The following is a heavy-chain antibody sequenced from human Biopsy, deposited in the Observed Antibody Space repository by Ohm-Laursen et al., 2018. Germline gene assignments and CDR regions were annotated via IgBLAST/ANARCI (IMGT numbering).Heavy chain of an antibody. CDR1: GFTFSDYY. CDR3: ARESPLRLGVCGAIRCFKEVFGMDV. CDR2: IHKDSTTE. D-gene: IGHD2-21*01. J-gene: IGHJ6*02. V-gene: IGHV3-11*01. Sequence: SLRLSCAAPGFTFSDYYMNWFRRAPGKGLEWIAYIHKDSTTEYYEDSVRGRFSISRDNAQKSLYLQMNSLRAEDTAVYYCARESPLRLGVCGAIRCFKEVFGMDVWGQGTTVVVSS.